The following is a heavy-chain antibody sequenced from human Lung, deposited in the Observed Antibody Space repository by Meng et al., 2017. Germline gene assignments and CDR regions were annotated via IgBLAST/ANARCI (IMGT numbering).Heavy chain of an antibody. CDR1: GFTFCSYA. D-gene: IGHD6-6*01. CDR2: ISGSGGST. V-gene: IGHV3-23*01. CDR3: VRRIEYSSSSGY. Sequence: EVHLLVSGGGSVQPGGSPILSCVASGFTFCSYAMTWVSQAPGKGLEWVSSISGSGGSTYYADSVRGRFTISRDNSKNTVYLQMNSLRAEDTAIYYCVRRIEYSSSSGYWGQGTLVTVSS. J-gene: IGHJ4*02.